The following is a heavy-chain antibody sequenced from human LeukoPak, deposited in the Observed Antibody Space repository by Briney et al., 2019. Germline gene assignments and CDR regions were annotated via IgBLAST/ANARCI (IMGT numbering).Heavy chain of an antibody. V-gene: IGHV4-4*02. J-gene: IGHJ4*02. CDR3: AREGGPYRPLDY. CDR2: VNLQGST. Sequence: GSLRLSCAASGLTFRSYGMHWVRQPPGKGLEWIGGVNLQGSTNYNPSLKSRVAISVDKSENHISLKLTSVTAADTAVYYCAREGGPYRPLDYSGQGTLVTVAS. CDR1: GLTFRSYG.